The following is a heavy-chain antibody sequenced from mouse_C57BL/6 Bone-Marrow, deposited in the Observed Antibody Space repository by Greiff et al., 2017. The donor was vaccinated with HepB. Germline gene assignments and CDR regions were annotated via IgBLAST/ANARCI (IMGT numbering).Heavy chain of an antibody. CDR2: IWRGGST. Sequence: VKLVESGPGLVQPSQSLSITCTVSGFSLTSYGLHWVRQSPGKGLEWLGVIWRGGSTDYNAAFMSRLSITKDNSKSQVFFKMNSLQADDTAIYYCAIYVIRHRYYAMDYWGQGTSVTVSS. J-gene: IGHJ4*01. CDR1: GFSLTSYG. CDR3: AIYVIRHRYYAMDY. V-gene: IGHV2-5*01. D-gene: IGHD1-1*01.